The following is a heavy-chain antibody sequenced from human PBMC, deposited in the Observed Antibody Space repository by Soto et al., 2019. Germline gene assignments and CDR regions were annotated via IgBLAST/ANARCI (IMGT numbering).Heavy chain of an antibody. CDR1: GFSFSGSS. CDR2: IRSKAYSYAT. J-gene: IGHJ4*02. D-gene: IGHD5-12*01. V-gene: IGHV3-73*02. CDR3: VTSIREATRDLDY. Sequence: EVQLVESGGGLVQPGGSLKLSCAASGFSFSGSSMYWVRQASGKGLEWVGRIRSKAYSYATAYGASLKGRFSIFRDDTKNTAYLQINSLKSEDTAVYYCVTSIREATRDLDYWGQGTLVTVSS.